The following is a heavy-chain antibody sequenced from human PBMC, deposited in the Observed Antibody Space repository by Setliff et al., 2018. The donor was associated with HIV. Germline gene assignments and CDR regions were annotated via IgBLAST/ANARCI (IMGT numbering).Heavy chain of an antibody. CDR2: INTSGRT. CDR3: ARGTIEY. CDR1: DGYINSGHFY. J-gene: IGHJ4*02. D-gene: IGHD1-7*01. V-gene: IGHV4-61*02. Sequence: SETLSLTCSVFDGYINSGHFYWNWIRQPAGKAPEWIGRINTSGRTNYNPSLRSRVTISVDTSSNQISLWLRSVTAADTAVYYCARGTIEYWGQGMLVTVSS.